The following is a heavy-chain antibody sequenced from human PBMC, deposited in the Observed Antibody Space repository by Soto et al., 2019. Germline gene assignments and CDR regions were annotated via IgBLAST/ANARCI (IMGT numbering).Heavy chain of an antibody. CDR1: GGSISSGGYY. J-gene: IGHJ6*03. CDR2: IYYSGST. V-gene: IGHV4-31*03. CDR3: ASLSLRYYYYYMDV. Sequence: SETLSLTCTVSGGSISSGGYYWSWIRQHPGKGLEWIGYIYYSGSTYYNPSLKSRVTISVDTSKNHFPLKLSSVTAADTAVYYCASLSLRYYYYYMDVWGKGTTVTVSS.